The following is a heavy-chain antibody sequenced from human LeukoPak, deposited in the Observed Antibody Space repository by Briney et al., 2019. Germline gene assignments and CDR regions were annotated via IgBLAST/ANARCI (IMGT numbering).Heavy chain of an antibody. V-gene: IGHV4-4*07. J-gene: IGHJ3*02. CDR2: IDSSGST. CDR1: GGSIGDYH. Sequence: SETLSLTCTVSGGSIGDYHWNWIRQPAGKGLEWIGRIDSSGSTNYNPSLSNRVTMSVDTSKNQFSLKLTSLTAADTAVSYCSRQNAFDIWGQGKMVTVSS. CDR3: SRQNAFDI.